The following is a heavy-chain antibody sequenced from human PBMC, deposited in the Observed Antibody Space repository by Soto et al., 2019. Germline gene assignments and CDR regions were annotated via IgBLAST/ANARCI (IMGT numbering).Heavy chain of an antibody. CDR3: ARDYTITREDCFDP. Sequence: QGQLVQSGAEVKKPGASVKVSCKPSGYTFSSHGLSWVRQAPGQGLEWLGWISTWDGDINYSQKFQGRVTLTTDRATSTASMELKSLRYEDTAVYYCARDYTITREDCFDPWGQGTLVIVSS. D-gene: IGHD3-10*01. CDR1: GYTFSSHG. J-gene: IGHJ5*02. CDR2: ISTWDGDI. V-gene: IGHV1-18*01.